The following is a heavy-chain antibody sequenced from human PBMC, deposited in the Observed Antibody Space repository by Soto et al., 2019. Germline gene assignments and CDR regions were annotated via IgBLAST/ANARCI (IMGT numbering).Heavy chain of an antibody. CDR3: ARDTSTEYSSSSAKFDY. V-gene: IGHV3-21*01. CDR1: GFTFSSYS. CDR2: ISSSSSYI. J-gene: IGHJ4*02. D-gene: IGHD6-6*01. Sequence: SGGSLRLSCAASGFTFSSYSMNWVRQAPGKGLEWVSSISSSSSYIYYADSVKGRFTISRDNAKNSLYLQMNSLRAEDTAVYYCARDTSTEYSSSSAKFDYWGQGTLVTVS.